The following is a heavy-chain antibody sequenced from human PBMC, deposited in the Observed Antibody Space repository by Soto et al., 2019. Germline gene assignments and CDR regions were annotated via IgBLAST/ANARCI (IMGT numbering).Heavy chain of an antibody. J-gene: IGHJ6*02. D-gene: IGHD6-6*01. Sequence: GASVKVACKVSGYTLTELSMHWVRQAPGKGLEWMGGFDPEDGETIYAQKFQGRVTMTEDTSTDTAYMELSSLRSEDTAVYYCATSSVDYYYYGMDVWGQGTTVTVS. CDR1: GYTLTELS. CDR2: FDPEDGET. V-gene: IGHV1-24*01. CDR3: ATSSVDYYYYGMDV.